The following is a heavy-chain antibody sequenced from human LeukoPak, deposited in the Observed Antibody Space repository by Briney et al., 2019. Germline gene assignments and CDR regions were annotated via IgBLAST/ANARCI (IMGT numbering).Heavy chain of an antibody. J-gene: IGHJ4*02. CDR1: GFTFSSYS. V-gene: IGHV3-21*01. CDR2: ISSSSSCI. CDR3: ATLRQQTYYYDSSGYYQGVFDY. D-gene: IGHD3-22*01. Sequence: GGSLRLSCAASGFTFSSYSMNWVRQAPGKGLEWVSSISSSSSCIYYADSVKGRFTISRDNAKNSLYLQMNSLRAEDTAVYYCATLRQQTYYYDSSGYYQGVFDYWGQGTLVTVSS.